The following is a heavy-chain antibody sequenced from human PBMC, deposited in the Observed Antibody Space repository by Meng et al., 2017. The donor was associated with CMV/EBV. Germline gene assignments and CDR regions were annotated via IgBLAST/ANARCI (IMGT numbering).Heavy chain of an antibody. Sequence: KVSCKGSGYSFTSYWIGWVRQMPGKGLEWMRIIYPGDSDTRYSPSFQGQVTISADKSISTAYLQWSSLKASDTAMYYCARLDPTALDYWGQGTLVTVSS. CDR2: IYPGDSDT. CDR3: ARLDPTALDY. J-gene: IGHJ4*02. CDR1: GYSFTSYW. D-gene: IGHD5-18*01. V-gene: IGHV5-51*01.